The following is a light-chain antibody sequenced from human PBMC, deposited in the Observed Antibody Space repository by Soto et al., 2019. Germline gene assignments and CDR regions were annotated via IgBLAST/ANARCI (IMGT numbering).Light chain of an antibody. CDR3: SSYAGSNIVV. CDR1: SSDAGGYNY. J-gene: IGLJ2*01. Sequence: QSVLTQPPSASGSPGQSVTISCTGTSSDAGGYNYLSWYQQHPGKAPKLMIYEVSKRPSGVPDRFSGSKSGNTASLTVSGLQAEDEADYFCSSYAGSNIVVFGGGTQLTVL. CDR2: EVS. V-gene: IGLV2-8*01.